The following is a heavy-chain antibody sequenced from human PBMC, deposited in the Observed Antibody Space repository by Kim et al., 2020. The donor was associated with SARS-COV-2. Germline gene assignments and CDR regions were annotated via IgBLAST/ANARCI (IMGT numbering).Heavy chain of an antibody. Sequence: SETLSLTCAVYGESFSGYYWNWIRQPPGKGLEWIGEINHSGSTNYNPSLKSRVTISVDTSKNQFSLKLSSVTAADTAVYYCARGRYSSSWYGLHNWFDPWGQGTLVTVSS. D-gene: IGHD6-13*01. CDR2: INHSGST. CDR3: ARGRYSSSWYGLHNWFDP. J-gene: IGHJ5*02. V-gene: IGHV4-34*01. CDR1: GESFSGYY.